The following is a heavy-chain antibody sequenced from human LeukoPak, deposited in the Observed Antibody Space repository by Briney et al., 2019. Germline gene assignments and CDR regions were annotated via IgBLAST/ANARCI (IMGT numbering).Heavy chain of an antibody. CDR1: GFTFSSYG. CDR2: ISYDGSNK. D-gene: IGHD3-22*01. J-gene: IGHJ3*02. V-gene: IGHV3-30*18. Sequence: GGSLRLSCAASGFTFSSYGMHWVRQAPGKGLEWVAVISYDGSNKYYADSVKGRFTISRDNSKNTLYLQMNSLRAEDTAVYYCAKTLFSYYYDSSGYFRWAFDIWGQGTIVTDSS. CDR3: AKTLFSYYYDSSGYFRWAFDI.